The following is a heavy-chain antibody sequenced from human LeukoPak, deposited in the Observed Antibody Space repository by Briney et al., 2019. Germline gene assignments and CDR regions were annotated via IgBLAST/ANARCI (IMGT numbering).Heavy chain of an antibody. D-gene: IGHD6-13*01. J-gene: IGHJ4*02. CDR3: ARELTHSYSMKAAPDPDRDY. CDR1: GGSISGYF. V-gene: IGHV4-4*07. CDR2: IYSSGSN. Sequence: SETLSLTCTVSGGSISGYFWSWIRQPAGKGLEWIGRIYSSGSNNYNPSLKSRVTISVDTSKNQFSLKLSSVTAADTAVYYCARELTHSYSMKAAPDPDRDYWGQGTLVTVS.